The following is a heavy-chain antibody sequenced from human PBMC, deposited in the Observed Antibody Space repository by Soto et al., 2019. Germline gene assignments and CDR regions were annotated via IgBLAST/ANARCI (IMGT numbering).Heavy chain of an antibody. CDR2: IGSTSSST. D-gene: IGHD1-26*01. CDR3: VRSGTVQFVP. Sequence: PEGPLRLSCAASGFSFRDYYMNWIRQAPGKGLEWISHIGSTSSSTYYADSVRGRFTVSRDNVKNSLYLQMNNLRVEDTAMYYCVRSGTVQFVPWGRGTLVT. J-gene: IGHJ5*02. CDR1: GFSFRDYY. V-gene: IGHV3-11*01.